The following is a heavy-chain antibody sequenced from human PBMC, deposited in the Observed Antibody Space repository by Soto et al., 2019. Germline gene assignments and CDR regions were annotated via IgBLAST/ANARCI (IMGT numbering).Heavy chain of an antibody. CDR2: FNPSGGGT. CDR1: GYTFTSYY. CDR3: ATAASSYFAP. Sequence: QVQLVQSGAEVKKPGASVKVSCKASGYTFTSYYIHWVRQAPGQGLEWMGRFNPSGGGTSYSQKFQGRVTMTTDTSTSTVSMELSSLRSEDTAVYYCATAASSYFAPWGQRTLVSASS. V-gene: IGHV1-46*01. D-gene: IGHD2-15*01. J-gene: IGHJ5*02.